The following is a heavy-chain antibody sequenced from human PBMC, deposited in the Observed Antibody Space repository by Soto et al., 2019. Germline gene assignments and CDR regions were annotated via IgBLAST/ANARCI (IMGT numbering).Heavy chain of an antibody. CDR2: ISTYDDKT. CDR1: GYSFRTHG. J-gene: IGHJ5*02. D-gene: IGHD2-15*01. Sequence: QVQLVQSGAEVKTPGASVKVSCRASGYSFRTHGISWVRQAPGQGLEWMGWISTYDDKTNFPQKFQGRITMTTDTSTSTAYMELTSLRSDDTAVYFCARDLGYCNSSCCFRNGFDPWGQGTLVTVSS. CDR3: ARDLGYCNSSCCFRNGFDP. V-gene: IGHV1-18*01.